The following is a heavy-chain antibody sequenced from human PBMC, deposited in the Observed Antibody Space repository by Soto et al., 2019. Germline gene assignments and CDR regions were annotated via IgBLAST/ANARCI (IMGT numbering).Heavy chain of an antibody. CDR1: GGSISTYY. J-gene: IGHJ4*02. D-gene: IGHD4-17*01. CDR3: ARHTVTIRAGFDY. V-gene: IGHV4-59*01. CDR2: THYSGNT. Sequence: QVQLQESGPGLVKPSETLSLTCTVSGGSISTYYWDWIRQPPGKELEWIGYTHYSGNTNYHPSLKRPVTISLDTSRNRFSLKLSSVTAADTARYCCARHTVTIRAGFDYWGQGALVTVSS.